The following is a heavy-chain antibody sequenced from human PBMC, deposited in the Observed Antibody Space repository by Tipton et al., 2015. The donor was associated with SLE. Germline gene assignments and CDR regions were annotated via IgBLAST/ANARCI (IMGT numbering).Heavy chain of an antibody. CDR3: AKDSKGYSSSWSFDY. CDR1: GFTFDDYA. D-gene: IGHD6-13*01. CDR2: ISWNSGSI. Sequence: SLRFSCAASGFTFDDYAMHWVRQAPGKGLEWVSGISWNSGSIGYADSVKGRFTISRDNAKNSLYLQMNSLRAEDMALYYCAKDSKGYSSSWSFDYWGQGTLVTVSS. V-gene: IGHV3-9*03. J-gene: IGHJ4*02.